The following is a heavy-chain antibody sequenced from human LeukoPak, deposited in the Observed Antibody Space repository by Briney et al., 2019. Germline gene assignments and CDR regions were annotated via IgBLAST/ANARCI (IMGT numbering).Heavy chain of an antibody. J-gene: IGHJ4*02. CDR2: IYTSGST. CDR1: GGSISNYY. Sequence: PSETLSLTCTVSGGSISNYYRSWIRQPAGKGLEWIGLIYTSGSTNYNPSLKSRVTMSVDTSKNQFSLKLSSVTAADTAVYYCARGYSSGWRNFDYWGQGTLVTVSS. D-gene: IGHD6-19*01. V-gene: IGHV4-4*07. CDR3: ARGYSSGWRNFDY.